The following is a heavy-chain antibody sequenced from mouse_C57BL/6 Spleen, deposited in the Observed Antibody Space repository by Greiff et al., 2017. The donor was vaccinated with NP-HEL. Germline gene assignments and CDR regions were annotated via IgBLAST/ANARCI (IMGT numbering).Heavy chain of an antibody. CDR1: GYTFTDYY. V-gene: IGHV1-19*01. D-gene: IGHD2-4*01. CDR3: ARYDYCYYYAMDY. CDR2: IHPYNGGT. Sequence: EVQLQQSGPVLVKPGASVKMSCKASGYTFTDYYMNWVKQSHGKSLEWIGVIHPYNGGTSYNQQFKGKATLTVDKSSSTAYMELNSLTSEDSAVYYCARYDYCYYYAMDYWGQGTSVTVSS. J-gene: IGHJ4*01.